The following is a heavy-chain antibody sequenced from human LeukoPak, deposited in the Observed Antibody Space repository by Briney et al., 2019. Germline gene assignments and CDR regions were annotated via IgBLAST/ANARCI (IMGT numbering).Heavy chain of an antibody. J-gene: IGHJ6*03. Sequence: ASVTVSFTGSGYTFTIYDINWVGQAPGQGVEGMGWMNANSGKTGYAQKFQGRVTITTNTSISTAYMELSSLRSEDTAVYYCARGESSSSWYYYYYYMDVWGKGTTVTVSS. CDR1: GYTFTIYD. V-gene: IGHV1-8*03. CDR3: ARGESSSSWYYYYYYMDV. D-gene: IGHD6-13*01. CDR2: MNANSGKT.